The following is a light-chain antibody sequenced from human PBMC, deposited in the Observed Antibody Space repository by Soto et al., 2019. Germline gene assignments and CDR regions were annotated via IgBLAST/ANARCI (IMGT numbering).Light chain of an antibody. V-gene: IGLV2-23*02. CDR2: DVS. Sequence: QSALTQPASVSGSPGQSITISCTGTSSDVGSYNLVSWYQQHPGKAPKLMIYDVSQWPSGVSNRFSGSKSGYTASLTISGLKAEDEANYSCPSFTGSTWGYVFGTGPKLT. J-gene: IGLJ1*01. CDR3: PSFTGSTWGYV. CDR1: SSDVGSYNL.